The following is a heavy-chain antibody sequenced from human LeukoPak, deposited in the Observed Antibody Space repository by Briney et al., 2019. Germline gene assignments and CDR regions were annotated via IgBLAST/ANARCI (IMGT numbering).Heavy chain of an antibody. CDR3: ARAAQGVAARPLDY. CDR2: IYYSGST. V-gene: IGHV4-39*01. J-gene: IGHJ4*02. D-gene: IGHD6-6*01. CDR1: GGSISTTSYY. Sequence: SETLSLTCTVSGGSISTTSYYWGWIRQSPGKGLESIGTIYYSGSTYYNPSLKSRVTIAVDTSKNQFSLKLSSVTAADTAVYYCARAAQGVAARPLDYWGQGTLVTVSS.